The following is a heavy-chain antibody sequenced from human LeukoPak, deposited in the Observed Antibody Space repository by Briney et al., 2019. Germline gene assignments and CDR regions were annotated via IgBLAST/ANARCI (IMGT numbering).Heavy chain of an antibody. J-gene: IGHJ4*02. Sequence: GGSLRLSCAASGFTVSSNYMSWVPQAPGKGLEWVSVIYSGGSTYYADSVKGRFTISRDNSKNTLYLQMNSLRAEDTAVYYCATMVVTPPQYYFDYWGQGTLVTVSS. D-gene: IGHD4-23*01. CDR2: IYSGGST. CDR3: ATMVVTPPQYYFDY. CDR1: GFTVSSNY. V-gene: IGHV3-53*01.